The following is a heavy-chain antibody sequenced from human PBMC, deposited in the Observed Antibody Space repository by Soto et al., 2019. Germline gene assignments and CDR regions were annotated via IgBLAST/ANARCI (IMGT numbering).Heavy chain of an antibody. J-gene: IGHJ4*02. D-gene: IGHD2-8*01. CDR2: MYHGGRT. Sequence: SETLSLTCTVSGDSVTNYFWSWMRQPPGKGLEWIGHMYHGGRTNYSPSLKSRVTMSLDSSRNQFSLNLSSVTAADTAVYFCARDPGHCTNGVCPIFDLWGQGLLVT. CDR1: GDSVTNYF. V-gene: IGHV4-59*02. CDR3: ARDPGHCTNGVCPIFDL.